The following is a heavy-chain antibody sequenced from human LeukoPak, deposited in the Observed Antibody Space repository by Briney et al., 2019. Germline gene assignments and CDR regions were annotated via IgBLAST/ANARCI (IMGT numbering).Heavy chain of an antibody. V-gene: IGHV3-48*02. J-gene: IGHJ4*02. D-gene: IGHD1-26*01. CDR2: ISSSSRTI. CDR1: GFTFSTYS. CDR3: ARVSGSPIIFDS. Sequence: GGSLRLSCAASGFTFSTYSMSWVRQAPGKGLEWISYISSSSRTIYYADSVRGRFTISRDNAKNSLFLQMNSLIDKDTAVYYCARVSGSPIIFDSWGQGTLVTVSS.